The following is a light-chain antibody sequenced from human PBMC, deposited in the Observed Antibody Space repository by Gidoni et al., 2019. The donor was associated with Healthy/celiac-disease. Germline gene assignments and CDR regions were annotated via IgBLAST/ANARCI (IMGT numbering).Light chain of an antibody. CDR1: QSVSSN. CDR3: QQYNNWPPLYT. V-gene: IGKV3-15*01. J-gene: IGKJ2*01. CDR2: GAS. Sequence: EIVMTQSPATLSVSPGERATLSCRASQSVSSNLAWYQQKPGQAPRLLIYGASTRATGIPARFSGSGSGTEFTLTISSLQSEDFAVYYCQQYNNWPPLYTCXQXTKLEIK.